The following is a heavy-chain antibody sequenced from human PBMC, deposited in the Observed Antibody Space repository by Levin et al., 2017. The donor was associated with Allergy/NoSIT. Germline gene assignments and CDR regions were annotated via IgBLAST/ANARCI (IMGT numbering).Heavy chain of an antibody. CDR3: ARDTLRSVDY. D-gene: IGHD4-17*01. J-gene: IGHJ4*02. CDR2: ISSSSTYI. Sequence: GGSLRLSCAAFGFTFSSYSMDWVRQAPGKGLEWVSSISSSSTYIHYADSVKGRFTISRDNAKNSLYLQMNSLRAEDTAVYYCARDTLRSVDYWGQGTLVTVSS. V-gene: IGHV3-21*01. CDR1: GFTFSSYS.